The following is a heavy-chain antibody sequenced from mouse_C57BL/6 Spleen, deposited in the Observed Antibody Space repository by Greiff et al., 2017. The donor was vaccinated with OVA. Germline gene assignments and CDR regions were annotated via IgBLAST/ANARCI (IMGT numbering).Heavy chain of an antibody. Sequence: VQLQQSGAELVRPGSSVKLSCKASGYTFTSYWMDWVKQRPGQGLEWIGNIYPSDSETHHNQKFKDKATLTVDKSSSTAYMQLSSLTSEDSAVYYCARRRTAQATNWFAYWGQGTLVTVSA. CDR1: GYTFTSYW. CDR2: IYPSDSET. J-gene: IGHJ3*01. V-gene: IGHV1-61*01. D-gene: IGHD3-2*02. CDR3: ARRRTAQATNWFAY.